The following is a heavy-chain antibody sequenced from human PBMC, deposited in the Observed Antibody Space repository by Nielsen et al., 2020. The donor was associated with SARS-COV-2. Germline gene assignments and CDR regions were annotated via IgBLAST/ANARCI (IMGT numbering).Heavy chain of an antibody. CDR2: IRSKANSYAT. Sequence: GESLKISCAASGFTFSGSAMHWVRQASGKGLEWVGRIRSKANSYATAYAASVKGRFTISRDDSKNTAYLQMNSLKTEDTAVYYCTRSIPGIVGARNWFDPWGQGTLVTVSS. D-gene: IGHD1-26*01. CDR3: TRSIPGIVGARNWFDP. J-gene: IGHJ5*02. CDR1: GFTFSGSA. V-gene: IGHV3-73*01.